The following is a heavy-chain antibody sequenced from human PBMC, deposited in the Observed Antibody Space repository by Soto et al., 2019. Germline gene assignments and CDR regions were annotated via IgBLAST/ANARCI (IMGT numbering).Heavy chain of an antibody. V-gene: IGHV1-18*01. J-gene: IGHJ4*02. D-gene: IGHD1-1*01. Sequence: QVHLVQSGAEVKKPGASVKVSCKGSGYGFTTYGITWVRQAPGQGLEWMAWISAHNGNTNYAQKLQGRVTVTRDTSTSTAYMELRSLRSDDTAVYYLARGRYGDYWGQGALVTVSS. CDR3: ARGRYGDY. CDR2: ISAHNGNT. CDR1: GYGFTTYG.